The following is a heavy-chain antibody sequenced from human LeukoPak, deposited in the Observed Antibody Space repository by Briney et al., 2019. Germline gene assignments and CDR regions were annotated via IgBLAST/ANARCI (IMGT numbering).Heavy chain of an antibody. CDR3: ARDGRVAGTGENWFDP. CDR1: GYTFTSYY. CDR2: INPSGGST. D-gene: IGHD6-19*01. V-gene: IGHV1-46*01. J-gene: IGHJ5*02. Sequence: ASVKVSCKASGYTFTSYYMRWVRQAPGQGLEWTGIINPSGGSTSYAQKFQGRVTMTRDTSTSTVYMELSSLRSEDTAVYYCARDGRVAGTGENWFDPWGQGTLVTVSS.